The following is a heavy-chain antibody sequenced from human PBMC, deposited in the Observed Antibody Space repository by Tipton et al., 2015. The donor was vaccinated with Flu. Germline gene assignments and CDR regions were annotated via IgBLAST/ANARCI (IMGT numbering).Heavy chain of an antibody. D-gene: IGHD3-10*01. CDR3: AKHPFTKLYYSGTGNPHYVDV. CDR1: GFTFSNYV. CDR2: ISGSGGTT. V-gene: IGHV3-23*01. Sequence: SLRLSCAASGFTFSNYVMSWVRQAPGKGLEWVSTISGSGGTTYYADSVKGRFTISRVNSQNTLYLQLNNLRAGDTATFYCAKHPFTKLYYSGTGNPHYVDVWGKGTTVTVSS. J-gene: IGHJ6*04.